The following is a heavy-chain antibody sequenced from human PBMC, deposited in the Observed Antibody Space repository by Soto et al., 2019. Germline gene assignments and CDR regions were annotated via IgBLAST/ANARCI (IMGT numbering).Heavy chain of an antibody. V-gene: IGHV3-13*01. CDR1: GFTFSSYD. J-gene: IGHJ6*03. CDR2: IGTAGDT. CDR3: ARGPQGVVGYNYYYMDV. D-gene: IGHD3-3*01. Sequence: GGSLRLSCAASGFTFSSYDMHWVRQATGKGLEWVSSIGTAGDTYYPGSVKGRFTISRENAKNSLYLQMNSLRAGDTAVYYCARGPQGVVGYNYYYMDVWGKGTTGTVSS.